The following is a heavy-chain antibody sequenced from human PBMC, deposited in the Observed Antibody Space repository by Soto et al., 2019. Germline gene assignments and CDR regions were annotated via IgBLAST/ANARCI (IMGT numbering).Heavy chain of an antibody. CDR1: GYTLPELP. Sequence: QVHLVQSGADVKKPGASVKVSCKVSGYTLPELPIHWVRQTPGKGLEWMGGFDPEVDETIYPQKFQDRVTMTEDTSSDTAYMELSSLTSEDTAMYYCATHLSDANFDHWGQGTLVTVSS. CDR3: ATHLSDANFDH. CDR2: FDPEVDET. D-gene: IGHD2-2*01. J-gene: IGHJ4*02. V-gene: IGHV1-24*01.